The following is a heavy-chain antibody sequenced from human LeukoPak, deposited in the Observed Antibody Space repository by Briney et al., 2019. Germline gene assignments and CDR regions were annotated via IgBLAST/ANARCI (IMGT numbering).Heavy chain of an antibody. CDR2: IIPILGIA. V-gene: IGHV1-69*04. D-gene: IGHD1-1*01. CDR1: GGTFSSYA. Sequence: SVKVSCKASGGTFSSYAISWVRQAPGQGLEWMGRIIPILGIANYAQKFQGRVTITADKSTSTAYMELSSLRSEDTAVYYRASRYNWSADWFDPWGQGTLVTVSS. J-gene: IGHJ5*02. CDR3: ASRYNWSADWFDP.